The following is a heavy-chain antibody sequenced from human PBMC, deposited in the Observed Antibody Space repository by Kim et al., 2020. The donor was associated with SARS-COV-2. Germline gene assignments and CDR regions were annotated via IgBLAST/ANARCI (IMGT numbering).Heavy chain of an antibody. Sequence: ADSVKGRFTISRANAKNTLYLQMNSLRAEDTALYYCARGILRTKGAFDIWGQGAMVTVSS. V-gene: IGHV3-74*01. J-gene: IGHJ3*02. D-gene: IGHD1-26*01. CDR3: ARGILRTKGAFDI.